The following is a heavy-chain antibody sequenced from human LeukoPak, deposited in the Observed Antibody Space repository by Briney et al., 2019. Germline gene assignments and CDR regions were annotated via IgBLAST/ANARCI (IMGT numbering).Heavy chain of an antibody. CDR3: AREINRFDP. CDR1: GGSISRYY. V-gene: IGHV4-59*01. Sequence: SETLSLTCTVSGGSISRYYWSWIRQPPGKVLEWIGYIYYSGSTNYNPSLKTRVTISVDTSKNQTSLKLSSVTAADTAVYYCAREINRFDPWGQRTLVTVSS. CDR2: IYYSGST. J-gene: IGHJ5*02.